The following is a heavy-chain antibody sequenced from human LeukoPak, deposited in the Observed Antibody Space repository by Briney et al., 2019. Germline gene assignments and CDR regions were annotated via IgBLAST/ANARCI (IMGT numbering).Heavy chain of an antibody. D-gene: IGHD6-19*01. CDR2: MNPNSGGT. J-gene: IGHJ4*02. CDR1: GYTFTAYY. V-gene: IGHV1-2*02. CDR3: ARQGSNSSGWYPVDD. Sequence: GASVKVSSKTSGYTFTAYYIHWLRQAPGQGLEWMGWMNPNSGGTKYAQTFQGRVTLTRDTSISTAYLELSSLTSDDTAVYFCARQGSNSSGWYPVDDWGQGTLVTGSS.